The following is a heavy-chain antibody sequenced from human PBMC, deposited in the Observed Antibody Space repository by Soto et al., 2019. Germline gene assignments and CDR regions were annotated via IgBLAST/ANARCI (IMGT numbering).Heavy chain of an antibody. J-gene: IGHJ4*02. CDR3: AKDPSREYWGSFDY. V-gene: IGHV3-9*01. Sequence: EVQLVESGGGLVQPGRSLRLSCAASGFTFDDYAMHWVRQAPGKGLEWVSGISWNSGSIGYADSVKGRFTISRDNAKNSLYLQMTSLRAEDTALYYCAKDPSREYWGSFDYWGQGTLVTVSS. D-gene: IGHD3-16*01. CDR2: ISWNSGSI. CDR1: GFTFDDYA.